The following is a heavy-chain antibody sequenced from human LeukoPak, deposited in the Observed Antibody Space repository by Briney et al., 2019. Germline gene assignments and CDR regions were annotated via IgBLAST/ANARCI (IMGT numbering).Heavy chain of an antibody. D-gene: IGHD6-6*01. Sequence: PGRSLRLSCVASGFTFSSFGMHWVRQAPGKGLEWVAVIWYDGSNKYYADSVKGRFTISRDNSKNTLYLQMNSLRAEDTAMYYCARDFTLYGSFSWFDYWGQGTLVTVSS. J-gene: IGHJ4*02. CDR1: GFTFSSFG. CDR2: IWYDGSNK. CDR3: ARDFTLYGSFSWFDY. V-gene: IGHV3-33*08.